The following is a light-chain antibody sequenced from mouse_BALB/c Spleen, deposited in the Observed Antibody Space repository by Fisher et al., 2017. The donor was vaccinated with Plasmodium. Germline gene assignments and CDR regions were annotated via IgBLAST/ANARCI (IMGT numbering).Light chain of an antibody. CDR3: FQGSHAPPT. Sequence: DIVLTQTTATLSVTPGDSVSLSCRASETISNNLHWYQQKSHESPRLLITYASQSISGIPSRFSGSGSGTDFTLKISRVEAEDLGVYYCFQGSHAPPTFGGGTKLEIK. CDR2: YAS. V-gene: IGKV5-43*01. CDR1: ETISNN. J-gene: IGKJ1*01.